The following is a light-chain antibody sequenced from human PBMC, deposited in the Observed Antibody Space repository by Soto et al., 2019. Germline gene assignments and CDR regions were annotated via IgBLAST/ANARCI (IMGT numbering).Light chain of an antibody. CDR3: CSYTGRITYV. Sequence: QSVLTQPASVSGSPGQSITISCTGTSSDVGGYNHVSWYQQHPGKAPKLMIYEVSNRPSGVSSRFSASKSGNTVSLTISGLQAEDEADYYCCSYTGRITYVFGTGTKLTVL. J-gene: IGLJ1*01. CDR2: EVS. CDR1: SSDVGGYNH. V-gene: IGLV2-14*01.